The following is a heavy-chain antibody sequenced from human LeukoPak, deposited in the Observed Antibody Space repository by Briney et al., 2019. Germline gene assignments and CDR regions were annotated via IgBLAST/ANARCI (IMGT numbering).Heavy chain of an antibody. CDR1: GFAFSSYS. CDR2: ISSSSSYI. V-gene: IGHV3-21*01. D-gene: IGHD3-16*02. Sequence: GGSLRLSCAASGFAFSSYSMNWVRQAPGKGLEWVSSISSSSSYIYYADSVNGRFTISRDNAKNSLYLQMNSLRAEDTAVYYCAGSGPYDYVWGSYHFDYWGQGTLVTVSS. CDR3: AGSGPYDYVWGSYHFDY. J-gene: IGHJ4*02.